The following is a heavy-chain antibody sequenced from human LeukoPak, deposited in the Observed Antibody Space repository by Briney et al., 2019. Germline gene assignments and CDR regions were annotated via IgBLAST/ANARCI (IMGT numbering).Heavy chain of an antibody. CDR3: ASSPFNGRGGMDV. D-gene: IGHD2-8*01. V-gene: IGHV3-11*01. J-gene: IGHJ6*02. CDR1: GFTFSDYY. CDR2: ISSSGSTI. Sequence: NPGGSLRLSCAASGFTFSDYYMSWIRQAPGKGLEWVSYISSSGSTIYYADSVKGRFTISRVNAKNSLYLQMNSLRAEDTAVYYCASSPFNGRGGMDVWGQGTTVTVSS.